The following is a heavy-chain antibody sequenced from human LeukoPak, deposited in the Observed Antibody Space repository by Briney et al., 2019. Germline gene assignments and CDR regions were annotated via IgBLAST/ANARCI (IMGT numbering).Heavy chain of an antibody. Sequence: GSLRLSCAASGFTFSNYWMHWVRQDPGKGLVWVSFINPDGSTTNYADSVKGRFTISRDNAKNALYLQMNSLRAEDTAVYYCAKDLHYGSADYWGQGTLVTVSS. CDR1: GFTFSNYW. CDR3: AKDLHYGSADY. CDR2: INPDGSTT. V-gene: IGHV3-74*01. J-gene: IGHJ4*02. D-gene: IGHD3-10*01.